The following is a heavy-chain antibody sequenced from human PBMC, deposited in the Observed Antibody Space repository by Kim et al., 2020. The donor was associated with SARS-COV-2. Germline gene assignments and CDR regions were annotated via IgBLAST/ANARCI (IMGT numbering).Heavy chain of an antibody. CDR3: ARAPAIVVVPAAQGGLDY. V-gene: IGHV3-64*01. Sequence: GGSLRLSCAASGFTFSNYAMHWVRQAPGKGLEYVSAISSNGGSTYYANSVKGRFTISRDNSKNTLYLQMGSLRAEDMAVYYCARAPAIVVVPAAQGGLDYWGQGTLVTVSS. CDR2: ISSNGGST. J-gene: IGHJ4*02. CDR1: GFTFSNYA. D-gene: IGHD2-2*01.